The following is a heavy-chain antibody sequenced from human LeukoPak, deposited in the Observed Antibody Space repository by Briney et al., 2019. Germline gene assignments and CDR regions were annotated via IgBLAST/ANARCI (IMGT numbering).Heavy chain of an antibody. V-gene: IGHV3-23*01. CDR3: ARTYSSFDY. Sequence: GGSLRLSCAASGFTFTNFGMAWVRQGPGKGPEWVSTIRGDGGDTHYADSVKGRFTISRDNTKNTLYLQMNSLRAEDTAVYYCARTYSSFDYWGQGTLVTVSS. CDR2: IRGDGGDT. D-gene: IGHD6-19*01. J-gene: IGHJ4*02. CDR1: GFTFTNFG.